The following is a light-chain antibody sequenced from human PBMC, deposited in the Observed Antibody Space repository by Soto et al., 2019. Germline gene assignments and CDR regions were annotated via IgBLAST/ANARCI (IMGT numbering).Light chain of an antibody. J-gene: IGLJ3*02. CDR2: TDY. CDR3: ASSDDSLSGGV. Sequence: QSVLTQPPSASGTPGQRVIISCSGSNSNIGTYTVNWYQQLPGTAPKLLIYTDYQRPSGVPDRFSGSRSGTSASLAISGLQSEDEADYYCASSDDSLSGGVFGGGTKVTVL. V-gene: IGLV1-44*01. CDR1: NSNIGTYT.